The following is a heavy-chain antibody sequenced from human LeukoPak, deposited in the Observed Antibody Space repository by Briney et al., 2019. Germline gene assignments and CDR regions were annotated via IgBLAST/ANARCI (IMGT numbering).Heavy chain of an antibody. V-gene: IGHV1-2*02. CDR1: GYSFTAYS. D-gene: IGHD5-18*01. CDR3: ARLGTGYSLSY. J-gene: IGHJ4*02. Sequence: GSVKVSCKASGYSFTAYSIVWVRQAPGQGLEWMGWIHPHSGGTEYVKRFQGRVTMTRDTAISTAYMEVNSLGNDDAAVYYCARLGTGYSLSYWGQGTQVIVSS. CDR2: IHPHSGGT.